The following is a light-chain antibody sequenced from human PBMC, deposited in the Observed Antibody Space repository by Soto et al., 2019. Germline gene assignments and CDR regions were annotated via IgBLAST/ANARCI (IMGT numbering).Light chain of an antibody. J-gene: IGKJ1*01. CDR3: QQYDSYSWT. CDR2: DVS. Sequence: DIQMTQSPSTLSASVGERVTITCRASQSVSNWLAWYQHKPGKAPKLLIYDVSSLESGVPSRFSGSGSGTEFILTISSLQPDDFETYYCQQYDSYSWTLGQGTKADI. CDR1: QSVSNW. V-gene: IGKV1-5*01.